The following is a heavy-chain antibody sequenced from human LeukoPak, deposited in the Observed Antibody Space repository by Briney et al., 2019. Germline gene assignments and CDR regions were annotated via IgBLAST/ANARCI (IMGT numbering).Heavy chain of an antibody. CDR2: ISSSSSYI. CDR1: GFTFSSYS. V-gene: IGHV3-21*01. D-gene: IGHD6-13*01. J-gene: IGHJ4*02. CDR3: ARDLRYSSSWHGNY. Sequence: SGRSLRLSCAASGFTFSSYSMNWVRQAPGKGLEWVSSISSSSSYIYYADSVKGRFTISRDNAKNSLYLQMNSLRAEDTAVYYCARDLRYSSSWHGNYWGQGTLVTVSS.